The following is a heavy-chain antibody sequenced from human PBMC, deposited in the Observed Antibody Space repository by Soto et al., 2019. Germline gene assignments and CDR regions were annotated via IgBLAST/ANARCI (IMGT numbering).Heavy chain of an antibody. D-gene: IGHD6-13*01. Sequence: PSETLSLTCTVSGGSISSSSYYWGWIRQPPGKGLEWIGSIYYSGSTYYNPSLKSRVTISVDTSKNQFSLKLSSVTAADTAVYYCARSPIEAPGRYYYYYYGMDVWGQGTTVTVSS. CDR1: GGSISSSSYY. CDR3: ARSPIEAPGRYYYYYYGMDV. CDR2: IYYSGST. J-gene: IGHJ6*02. V-gene: IGHV4-39*01.